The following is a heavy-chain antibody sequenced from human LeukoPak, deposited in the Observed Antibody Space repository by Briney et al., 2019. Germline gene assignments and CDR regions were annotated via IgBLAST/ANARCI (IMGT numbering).Heavy chain of an antibody. V-gene: IGHV3-74*01. D-gene: IGHD2-21*01. CDR2: IHSDGSNT. CDR3: ARDLLFKNYYGMDV. J-gene: IGHJ6*02. Sequence: GSLRLSCAASGFTFSSYWMHWVRQDPRKGLVWVSRIHSDGSNTSYADSVKGRFTISRDNAKNTLYLQMNNLRAEDTAVYYCARDLLFKNYYGMDVWGQGTTVTVSS. CDR1: GFTFSSYW.